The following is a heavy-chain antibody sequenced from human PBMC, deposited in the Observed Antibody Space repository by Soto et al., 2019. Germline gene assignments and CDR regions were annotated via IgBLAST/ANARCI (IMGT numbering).Heavy chain of an antibody. CDR3: AKDWGLLRYFDWLGEVFDY. CDR1: GFTFSSDA. D-gene: IGHD3-9*01. J-gene: IGHJ4*02. V-gene: IGHV3-23*01. CDR2: ISGSGSST. Sequence: PGGSLRLSCAASGFTFSSDAMNWVRQAPGKGLEWVSTISGSGSSTYYTGSVQGRFTISRDSSKNTVFLQMDSLRAEDTAVYYCAKDWGLLRYFDWLGEVFDYWGQGTLVTAPQ.